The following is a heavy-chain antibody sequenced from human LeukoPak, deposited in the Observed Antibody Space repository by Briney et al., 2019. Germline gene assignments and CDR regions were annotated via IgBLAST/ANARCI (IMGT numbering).Heavy chain of an antibody. V-gene: IGHV1-2*02. CDR1: GYIFTGYY. CDR2: INPNTGGT. J-gene: IGHJ4*02. CDR3: ARKKLEVVATYDY. Sequence: ASVKVSCKASGYIFTGYYMHWVRQAPGQGLEWMGWINPNTGGTNYAQKFQGRVTMTRDTSISTAYMELSILRSDDTAVYYCARKKLEVVATYDYWGQGTLVTVSS. D-gene: IGHD2-15*01.